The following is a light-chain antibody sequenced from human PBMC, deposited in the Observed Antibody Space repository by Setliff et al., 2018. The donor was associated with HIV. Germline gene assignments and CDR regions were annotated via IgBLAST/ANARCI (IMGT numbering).Light chain of an antibody. CDR2: DVS. Sequence: QSALTQPRSVSGSPGQSVTISCTGTSSDVGGSNSVSWYQHHPGKAPKLMIYDVSKRPSGVSNRFSGSKSGNTASLTISGLQAEDEADYYCSSYTTSSTRVFGTGTKVTVL. V-gene: IGLV2-14*03. CDR3: SSYTTSSTRV. CDR1: SSDVGGSNS. J-gene: IGLJ1*01.